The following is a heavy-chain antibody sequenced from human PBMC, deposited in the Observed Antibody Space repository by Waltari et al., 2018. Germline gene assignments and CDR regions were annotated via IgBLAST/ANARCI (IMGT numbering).Heavy chain of an antibody. Sequence: QVQLVQSGAEVKKPGSSVKVSCKASGGTFSSYDISWVRRAPGQGLEWMGGIIPIFGTANYAQKFQGRVTITADESTSTAYMELSSLRSEDTAVYYCARETAFGVVTPFDYWGQGTLVTVSS. CDR1: GGTFSSYD. D-gene: IGHD3-3*01. CDR2: IIPIFGTA. V-gene: IGHV1-69*13. J-gene: IGHJ4*02. CDR3: ARETAFGVVTPFDY.